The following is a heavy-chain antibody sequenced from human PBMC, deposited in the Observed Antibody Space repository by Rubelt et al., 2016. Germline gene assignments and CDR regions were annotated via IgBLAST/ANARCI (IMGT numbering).Heavy chain of an antibody. J-gene: IGHJ4*02. CDR3: AKVPIWFGDPVRDY. Sequence: GQGLEWMGWINPNSGGTNYAQKFQGWVTMTRDTSISTAYMELSRLRSEDTAVYYCAKVPIWFGDPVRDYWGQGTLVTASS. D-gene: IGHD3-10*01. CDR2: INPNSGGT. V-gene: IGHV1-2*04.